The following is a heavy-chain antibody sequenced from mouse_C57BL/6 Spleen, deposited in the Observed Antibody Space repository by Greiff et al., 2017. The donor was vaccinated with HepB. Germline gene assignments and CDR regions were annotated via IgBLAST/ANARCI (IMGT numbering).Heavy chain of an antibody. D-gene: IGHD1-1*01. CDR2: ISSGSSTI. CDR3: ARSSITFYAMDY. V-gene: IGHV5-17*01. J-gene: IGHJ4*01. Sequence: EVKLMESGGGLVKPGGSLKLSCAASGFTFSDYGMHWVRQAPEKALEWVAYISSGSSTIYYADTVKGRFTISRDNAKNTLFLQMTSLRSEDTAMYYCARSSITFYAMDYWGQGTSVTVSS. CDR1: GFTFSDYG.